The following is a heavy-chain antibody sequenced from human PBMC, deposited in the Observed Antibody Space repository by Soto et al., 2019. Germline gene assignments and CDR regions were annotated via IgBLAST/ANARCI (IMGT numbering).Heavy chain of an antibody. J-gene: IGHJ6*02. CDR1: GGTFSSYG. CDR2: IIPIFNTP. CDR3: ATIAGRPENYYYGMDV. Sequence: QVQLVQSGAEVKKPGSSVNVSCKASGGTFSSYGITWVRQAPGQGLEWMGGIIPIFNTPDYARKFQGRVTIAADKSTSTAYMELSSLRSEDTAVYYCATIAGRPENYYYGMDVWGQGTTVTVSS. D-gene: IGHD6-6*01. V-gene: IGHV1-69*06.